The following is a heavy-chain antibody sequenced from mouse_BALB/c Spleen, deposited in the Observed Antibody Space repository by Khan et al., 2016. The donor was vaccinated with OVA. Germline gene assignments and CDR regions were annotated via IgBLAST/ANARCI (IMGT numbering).Heavy chain of an antibody. CDR1: GYSITSNYA. V-gene: IGHV3-2*02. CDR3: ARGNYHGYALDY. D-gene: IGHD1-1*01. CDR2: ISYSGST. J-gene: IGHJ4*01. Sequence: EVKLEESGPGLVKPSQSLSLTCTVNGYSITSNYAWNWIRQFPGNKLEWMGYISYSGSTNYNPSLKSRLSITRDTSKNQFFLLLHSVTTEDSATYYWARGNYHGYALDYWGQGTSVTVSS.